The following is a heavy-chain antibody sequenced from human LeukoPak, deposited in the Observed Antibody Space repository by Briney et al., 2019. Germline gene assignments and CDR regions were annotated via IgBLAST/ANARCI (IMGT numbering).Heavy chain of an antibody. Sequence: ASVKVSCKASGYTFTSYGISWVRQAPGQGLEWMGWISAYNGNTNYAQKPQGGVTMTTDTSTSTAYLELRSLRSDDTAVYYCARDEGYYYVWGSYRYLYWGQGTLVTVSS. D-gene: IGHD3-16*02. CDR1: GYTFTSYG. V-gene: IGHV1-18*01. CDR3: ARDEGYYYVWGSYRYLY. CDR2: ISAYNGNT. J-gene: IGHJ4*02.